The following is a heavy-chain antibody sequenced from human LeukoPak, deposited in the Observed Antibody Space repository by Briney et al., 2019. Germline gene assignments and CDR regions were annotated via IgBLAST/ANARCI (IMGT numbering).Heavy chain of an antibody. CDR2: INQDGSLK. Sequence: GGSLRLSCVASGFTFSRSWMGWVRQAPGKGLEWVANINQDGSLKYYGDSVKGRFTISRDNTKNSLYLQVNSLRAEDTAVYYCTRDADWGQGTLVTVSS. CDR3: TRDAD. J-gene: IGHJ4*02. CDR1: GFTFSRSW. V-gene: IGHV3-7*01.